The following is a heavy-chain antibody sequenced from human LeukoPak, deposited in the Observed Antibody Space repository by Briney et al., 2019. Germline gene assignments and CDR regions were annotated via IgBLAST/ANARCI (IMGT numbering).Heavy chain of an antibody. CDR2: ISSTSSHI. V-gene: IGHV3-21*06. CDR1: GFSIISYN. Sequence: GGSLRLSCAASGFSIISYNMNWVRQAPGKGLEWVSSISSTSSHIYYADSVKGRFTISRDNAKNSLYLQMNSLRAEDTAMYYCATAPYDILTGYSPYYFESWGQGTRVRVSS. J-gene: IGHJ4*02. CDR3: ATAPYDILTGYSPYYFES. D-gene: IGHD3-9*01.